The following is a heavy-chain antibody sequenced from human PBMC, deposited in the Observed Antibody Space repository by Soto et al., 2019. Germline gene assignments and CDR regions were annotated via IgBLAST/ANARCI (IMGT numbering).Heavy chain of an antibody. Sequence: EVQLVESGGGLVQPGGSLRLSCVASGFTFSDHYIDWVRQAPGKGLEWVGSTKDKANSYTAEYAASVKGRFTISRDDSKNTLYIQMNSLKTEDTAVYYCTTEGALPGPDFDYWGQGTLVTVSS. V-gene: IGHV3-72*01. D-gene: IGHD3-16*01. CDR2: TKDKANSYTA. CDR1: GFTFSDHY. J-gene: IGHJ4*02. CDR3: TTEGALPGPDFDY.